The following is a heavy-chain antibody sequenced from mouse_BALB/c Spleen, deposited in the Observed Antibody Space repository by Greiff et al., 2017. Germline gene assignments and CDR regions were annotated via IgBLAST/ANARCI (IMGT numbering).Heavy chain of an antibody. Sequence: DVQLVESGGGLVKPGGSLKLSCAASGFTFSSYTMSWVRQTPEKRLEWVATISSGGSYTYYPDSVKGRFTISRDNAKNTLYLQMSSLKSEDTAMYYCTRVGDSSDYLDYWGQGTTLTVSS. CDR3: TRVGDSSDYLDY. J-gene: IGHJ2*01. CDR2: ISSGGSYT. CDR1: GFTFSSYT. V-gene: IGHV5-6-4*01. D-gene: IGHD3-2*01.